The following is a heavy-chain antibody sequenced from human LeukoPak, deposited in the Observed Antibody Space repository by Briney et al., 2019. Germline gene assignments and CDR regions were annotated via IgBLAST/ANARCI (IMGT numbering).Heavy chain of an antibody. Sequence: GGSLRLSCAASGFTFSSYAMHWVRQAPGKGLEWVAVISYDGSNKYYADSVKGRFTISGDNSKNTLYLQMNSLRAEDTAVYYCARGWAYCSSTSCYISSARTYFDYWGQGTLVTVSS. J-gene: IGHJ4*02. CDR1: GFTFSSYA. D-gene: IGHD2-2*02. V-gene: IGHV3-30-3*01. CDR2: ISYDGSNK. CDR3: ARGWAYCSSTSCYISSARTYFDY.